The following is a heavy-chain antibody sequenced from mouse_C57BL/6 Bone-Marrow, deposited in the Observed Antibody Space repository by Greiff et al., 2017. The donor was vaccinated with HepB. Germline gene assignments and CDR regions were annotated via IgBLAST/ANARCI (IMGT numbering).Heavy chain of an antibody. J-gene: IGHJ1*03. CDR3: TTGYGSSSYWYFDV. D-gene: IGHD1-1*01. CDR2: IDPENGDT. CDR1: GFNIKDDY. V-gene: IGHV14-4*01. Sequence: VQLQQSGAELVRPGASVKLSCTASGFNIKDDYMHWVKQRPEQGLEWIGWIDPENGDTEYASKFQGKATITADTSSNTAYLQLSSLTSEDTAVYYCTTGYGSSSYWYFDVWGKGTTVTVSS.